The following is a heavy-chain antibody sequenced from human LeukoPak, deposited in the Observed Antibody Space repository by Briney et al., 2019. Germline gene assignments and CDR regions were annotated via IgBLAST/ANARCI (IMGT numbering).Heavy chain of an antibody. J-gene: IGHJ5*02. Sequence: PGGSLRLSCAASGFTFSSYAMHWVRQAPGKGLEWVAVISYDGSNKYYADSVKGRFTISRDNSKNTLYLQMNSLRAEDTAVYYCARGHYGSGSSTWGQGTLVTVSS. CDR1: GFTFSSYA. CDR3: ARGHYGSGSST. D-gene: IGHD3-10*01. V-gene: IGHV3-30*04. CDR2: ISYDGSNK.